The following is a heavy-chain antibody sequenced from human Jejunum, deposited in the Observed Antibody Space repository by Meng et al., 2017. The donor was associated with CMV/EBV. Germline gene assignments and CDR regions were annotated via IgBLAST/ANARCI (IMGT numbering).Heavy chain of an antibody. CDR2: TYYSRAT. Sequence: VSSCSLHHGDSYWSWIRPAPRKGLECLGFTYYSRATYSSPSLRRRLTISIATSRNQFSLKLRSVTAADTAVYYCVRDTTVTGTTDSWGQGTLVTVSS. CDR3: VRDTTVTGTTDS. CDR1: SCSLHHGDSY. D-gene: IGHD1-7*01. J-gene: IGHJ5*02. V-gene: IGHV4-30-4*01.